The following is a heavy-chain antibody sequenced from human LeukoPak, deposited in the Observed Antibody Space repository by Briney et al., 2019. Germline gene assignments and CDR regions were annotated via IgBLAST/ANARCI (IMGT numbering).Heavy chain of an antibody. CDR1: GFTFSDNY. CDR2: ISSSGSTK. CDR3: ANYFLGRAGFDY. V-gene: IGHV3-11*01. D-gene: IGHD2/OR15-2a*01. Sequence: GGSLRLSCAASGFTFSDNYMSWIRQAPGKGLEWVSYISSSGSTKNYADSVKGRFTMSRDNAKNTLYLQMNSLRAEDTAVYYCANYFLGRAGFDYWGQGTLVTVSS. J-gene: IGHJ4*02.